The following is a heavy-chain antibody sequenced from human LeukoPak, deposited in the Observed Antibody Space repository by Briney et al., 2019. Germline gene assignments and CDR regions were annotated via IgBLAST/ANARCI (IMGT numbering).Heavy chain of an antibody. J-gene: IGHJ4*02. Sequence: SETLSLTCAVYGGSSSGYYWSWIRQPPGKGLEWIGEINHSGSTNYNPSLKSRVTISVDTSKNQFSLKLSSVTAADTAVYYCARGVGYATYYFDYWGQGTLVTVSS. CDR1: GGSSSGYY. CDR3: ARGVGYATYYFDY. V-gene: IGHV4-34*01. CDR2: INHSGST. D-gene: IGHD2-2*01.